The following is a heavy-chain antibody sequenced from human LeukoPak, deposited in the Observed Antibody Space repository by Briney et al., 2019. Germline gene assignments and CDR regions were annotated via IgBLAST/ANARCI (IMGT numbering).Heavy chain of an antibody. Sequence: SETLSLTCAVSGYSSSSGYYWGWIRQPPGKGLEWIGSIYHSGSTYYNPSLKSRVTISVDTSKNQFSLKLSSVTAADTAVYYCARDGEMATTTYNWFDPWGQGTLVTVSS. CDR3: ARDGEMATTTYNWFDP. CDR2: IYHSGST. V-gene: IGHV4-38-2*02. D-gene: IGHD5-24*01. CDR1: GYSSSSGYY. J-gene: IGHJ5*02.